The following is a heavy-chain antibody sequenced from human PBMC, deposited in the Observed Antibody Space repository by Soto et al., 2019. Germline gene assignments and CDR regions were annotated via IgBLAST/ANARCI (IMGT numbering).Heavy chain of an antibody. J-gene: IGHJ6*02. Sequence: GGSLRLSCAASGFTVSSNYMNWVRQAPGKGLEWVSVIYSGGSTYYADSVKGRFTISRDNSKNTLYLQMNSLRAEDTAVYYCARDPDYYGSGSYFGMDVWGQGTTVTVSS. CDR3: ARDPDYYGSGSYFGMDV. CDR2: IYSGGST. V-gene: IGHV3-53*01. D-gene: IGHD3-10*01. CDR1: GFTVSSNY.